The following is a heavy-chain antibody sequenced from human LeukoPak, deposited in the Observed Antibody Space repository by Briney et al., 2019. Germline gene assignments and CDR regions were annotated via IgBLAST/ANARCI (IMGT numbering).Heavy chain of an antibody. Sequence: WESLTLSCAASGYTFTSYAMHWGRQDPAERREWLGWINDDNGNTKYTQKFQGRVTITRDKSPSTAYMELSSLRSEDTAVYYCARGIAAAGYYFYYWGQGTLVTVSS. V-gene: IGHV1-3*01. D-gene: IGHD6-13*01. CDR3: ARGIAAAGYYFYY. J-gene: IGHJ4*02. CDR1: GYTFTSYA. CDR2: INDDNGNT.